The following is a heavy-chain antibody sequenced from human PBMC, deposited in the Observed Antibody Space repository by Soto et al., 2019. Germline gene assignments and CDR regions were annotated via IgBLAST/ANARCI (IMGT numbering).Heavy chain of an antibody. D-gene: IGHD3-3*01. CDR1: GYTFTSYY. Sequence: GASVKVSCKASGYTFTSYYIHWVRQAPGQGLEWMGIINPSGGSTSYAQKFQGRVTMTRDTSTSTVYMELSSLRSEDTAVYYCASPAADFWSGYSEYYYYYGMDVWGQGTTVTVSS. J-gene: IGHJ6*02. CDR2: INPSGGST. V-gene: IGHV1-46*01. CDR3: ASPAADFWSGYSEYYYYYGMDV.